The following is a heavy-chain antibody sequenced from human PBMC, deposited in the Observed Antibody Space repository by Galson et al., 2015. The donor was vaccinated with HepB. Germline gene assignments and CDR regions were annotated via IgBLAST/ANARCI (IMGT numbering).Heavy chain of an antibody. J-gene: IGHJ4*02. CDR2: ISSSSSTI. V-gene: IGHV3-48*01. CDR3: AREGRGIAAPPGDY. Sequence: SLRLSCAASGFTFSSYSMNWVRQAPGKGLEWVSYISSSSSTIYYADSVKGRFTISRDNAKNSLYLQMNSLRAEDTAVYYCAREGRGIAAPPGDYWGQGTLVTVSS. D-gene: IGHD6-13*01. CDR1: GFTFSSYS.